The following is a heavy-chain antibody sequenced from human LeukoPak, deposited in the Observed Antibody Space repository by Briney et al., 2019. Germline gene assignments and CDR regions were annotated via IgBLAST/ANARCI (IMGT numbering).Heavy chain of an antibody. Sequence: SETLSLTCAVDGGSFSGYYWSWIRQPPGKGLEWIGEINHSGSTNYNPSLKSRVTISVDTSKNQFSLKLSSVTAADTAVYYCARGPWWVAAKRTVFDYWGQGTLVTVSS. CDR2: INHSGST. CDR3: ARGPWWVAAKRTVFDY. V-gene: IGHV4-34*01. J-gene: IGHJ4*02. CDR1: GGSFSGYY. D-gene: IGHD2-15*01.